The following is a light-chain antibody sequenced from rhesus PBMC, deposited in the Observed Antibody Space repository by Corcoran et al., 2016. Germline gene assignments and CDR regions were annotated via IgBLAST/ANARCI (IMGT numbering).Light chain of an antibody. V-gene: IGKV1S21*01. CDR1: QDISNF. J-gene: IGKJ2*01. CDR3: LQYNSAPYS. Sequence: DIQMTQSPSSLSASVGDRVTITCRASQDISNFLSWYQQKPGKAPKFLIYDVSPLQSGVPSRVSGSGSGTEFTLPITSLQPEDFATYYCLQYNSAPYSFGQGSKVDIK. CDR2: DVS.